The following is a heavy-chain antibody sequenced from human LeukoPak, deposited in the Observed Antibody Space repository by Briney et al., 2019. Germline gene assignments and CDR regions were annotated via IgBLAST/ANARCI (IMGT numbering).Heavy chain of an antibody. D-gene: IGHD3-10*01. J-gene: IGHJ4*02. Sequence: SQTLSLTCAVSGGSISSGGYSWSWIRQPPGKGLEWIGYIYHSGSTYYNPSLKSRLTISVDTSKNQFSLKLTSVTAADTAVYYCARRMVRGDSFDYWGQGTLVTVSS. CDR3: ARRMVRGDSFDY. CDR1: GGSISSGGYS. CDR2: IYHSGST. V-gene: IGHV4-30-2*05.